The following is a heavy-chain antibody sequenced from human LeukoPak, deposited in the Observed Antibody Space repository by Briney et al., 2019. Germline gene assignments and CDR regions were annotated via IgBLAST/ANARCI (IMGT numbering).Heavy chain of an antibody. CDR2: IFDSGST. CDR3: ARHAFDFWTGFYPYFDN. J-gene: IGHJ4*02. Sequence: PSETLSLTCTVSGGSISGSYWSWIRQPPGKGLEWIGCIFDSGSTKYSPSLKSRVTISVDTSNNHFPLKLSSVTAADTAVYYCARHAFDFWTGFYPYFDNWGQGILVTVSS. CDR1: GGSISGSY. V-gene: IGHV4-59*08. D-gene: IGHD3/OR15-3a*01.